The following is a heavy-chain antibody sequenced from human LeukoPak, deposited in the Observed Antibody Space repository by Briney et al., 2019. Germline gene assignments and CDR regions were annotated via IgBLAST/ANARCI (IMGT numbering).Heavy chain of an antibody. CDR2: IYYSGSI. Sequence: SETLSLTCTVPGGSTSSYYWSWIRQPPGKGLEWIGYIYYSGSINYNPSLKSRVTISVDTSKNQFSLKLSSVTAADTAVYYCARLEPNLTTVVTLGAFDFWGQGRMVTVSS. CDR3: ARLEPNLTTVVTLGAFDF. D-gene: IGHD4-23*01. J-gene: IGHJ3*01. V-gene: IGHV4-59*08. CDR1: GGSTSSYY.